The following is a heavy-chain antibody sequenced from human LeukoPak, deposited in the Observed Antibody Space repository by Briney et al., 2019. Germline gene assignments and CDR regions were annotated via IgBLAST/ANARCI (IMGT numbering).Heavy chain of an antibody. D-gene: IGHD3-10*01. CDR3: ARVRGAYYFDY. CDR2: TRNKANSYTT. J-gene: IGHJ4*02. V-gene: IGHV3-72*01. Sequence: PGGSLRLSCAASGFTFSDHYMDWVRQAPGKGLEWVGRTRNKANSYTTEYAASVKGRFTISRDDSKNSLYLQMNSLKTEDTAVYYCARVRGAYYFDYWGQGTLVTVSS. CDR1: GFTFSDHY.